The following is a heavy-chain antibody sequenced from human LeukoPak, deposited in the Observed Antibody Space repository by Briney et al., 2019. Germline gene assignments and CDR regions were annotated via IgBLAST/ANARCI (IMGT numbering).Heavy chain of an antibody. CDR3: ARFEVVASGGSFDY. CDR2: IYTSGST. Sequence: SETLSLTCAVYGGSFSGYYWSWIRQPPGKGLEWIGRIYTSGSTNYNPSLKSRVTMSVDTSKNQFSLKLSSVTAADTAVYYCARFEVVASGGSFDYWGQGTLVTVSS. V-gene: IGHV4-59*10. CDR1: GGSFSGYY. D-gene: IGHD2-2*01. J-gene: IGHJ4*02.